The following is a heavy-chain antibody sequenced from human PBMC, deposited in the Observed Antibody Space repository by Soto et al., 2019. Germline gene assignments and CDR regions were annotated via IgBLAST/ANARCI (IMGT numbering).Heavy chain of an antibody. J-gene: IGHJ4*02. CDR3: AKDQGVSSVYTDDY. CDR2: ISGSGAST. D-gene: IGHD6-19*01. V-gene: IGHV3-23*01. Sequence: EVQLLESGGGLVQPGGSLRLSCAASGFTFSNYAMSWVRQAPGKGLQWVSAISGSGASTYYVDSVKGRFTISRDNSKNTLYLQMNSLRAEDTAVYYCAKDQGVSSVYTDDYWGQGTLVTVSS. CDR1: GFTFSNYA.